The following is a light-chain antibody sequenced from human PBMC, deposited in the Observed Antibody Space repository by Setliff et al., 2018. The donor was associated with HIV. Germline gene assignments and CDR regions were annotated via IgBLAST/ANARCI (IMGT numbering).Light chain of an antibody. CDR1: SSDVGTYNF. Sequence: QSALAQPASVSGSPGQSITISCTGTSSDVGTYNFVSWYQQHPGKGPKLMIYDVSNRPSGVAKRFSGSKSGNTASLTVSGLHAEDEADYYCSSYACSSNVFATRTNVTVL. CDR3: SSYACSSNV. CDR2: DVS. V-gene: IGLV2-14*03. J-gene: IGLJ1*01.